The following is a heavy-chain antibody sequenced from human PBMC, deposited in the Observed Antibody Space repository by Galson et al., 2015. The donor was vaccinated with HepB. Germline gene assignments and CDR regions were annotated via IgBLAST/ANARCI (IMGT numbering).Heavy chain of an antibody. J-gene: IGHJ2*01. CDR2: LTYGGSNK. CDR3: ARDRANGRYGSLEL. D-gene: IGHD2-8*01. CDR1: GFSFSSLE. Sequence: SLRLSCAASGFSFSSLEMHWVRQAPGKGLEWVAALTYGGSNKYYADSVRGRFTISRDNSKNTLYLHLNSLRPVDTAMYYCARDRANGRYGSLELWGRGALVTVSS. V-gene: IGHV3-30-3*01.